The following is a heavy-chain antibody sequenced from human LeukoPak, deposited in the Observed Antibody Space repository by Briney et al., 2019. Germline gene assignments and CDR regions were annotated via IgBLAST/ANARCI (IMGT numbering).Heavy chain of an antibody. Sequence: GESLRLSCVASGFTFSDYWMTWVRQTPGKGLEWVANIKQDGSDKKYVDSVKGRFTISRDNAKNSLYLQMDSLRDEDTAVYYCARGGGDYWGQGTLVTVTS. CDR3: ARGGGDY. V-gene: IGHV3-7*01. CDR1: GFTFSDYW. J-gene: IGHJ4*02. CDR2: IKQDGSDK. D-gene: IGHD1-26*01.